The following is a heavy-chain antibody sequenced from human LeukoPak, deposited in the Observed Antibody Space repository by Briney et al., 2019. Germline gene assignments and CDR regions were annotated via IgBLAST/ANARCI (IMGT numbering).Heavy chain of an antibody. V-gene: IGHV4-59*01. D-gene: IGHD5-18*01. J-gene: IGHJ6*03. CDR1: GGSISSYY. Sequence: SETLSLTCTVSGGSISSYYWSWIRQPPGKGLEWIGYIYYSGSTNYNPSLKSRVTISVDTSKNQFSLKLTSVTAADTAVYYCARTTEGGYTHDYFYYYYMDVWGKGTTVTISS. CDR2: IYYSGST. CDR3: ARTTEGGYTHDYFYYYYMDV.